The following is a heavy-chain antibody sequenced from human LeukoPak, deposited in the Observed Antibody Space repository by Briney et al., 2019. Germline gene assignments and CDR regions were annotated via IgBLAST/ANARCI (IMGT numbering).Heavy chain of an antibody. CDR2: IKSKTDGGTT. CDR1: GFTFSNAW. V-gene: IGHV3-15*01. J-gene: IGHJ4*02. Sequence: GGSLRLSCAASGFTFSNAWMSWVRQAPGKGLEWVGRIKSKTDGGTTDYAAPVKGGFTISRDDSKNTLYLQMNSLKTEDTAVYYCITDVTTMIVVVTDYWGQGTLVTVSS. D-gene: IGHD3-22*01. CDR3: ITDVTTMIVVVTDY.